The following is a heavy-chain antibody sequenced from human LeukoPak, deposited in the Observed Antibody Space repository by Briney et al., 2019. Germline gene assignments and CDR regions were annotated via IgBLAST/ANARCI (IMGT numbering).Heavy chain of an antibody. V-gene: IGHV4-34*01. J-gene: IGHJ5*02. D-gene: IGHD6-19*01. CDR2: INHSGST. Sequence: NASETLSLTCTVSGGSISSYYWSWIRQPPGKGLEWIGEINHSGSTNYNPSLKSRVTISVDTSKNQFSLKLSSVTAADTAVYYCVRGRYSSGWFKDKNWFDPWGQGIPVTVSS. CDR3: VRGRYSSGWFKDKNWFDP. CDR1: GGSISSYY.